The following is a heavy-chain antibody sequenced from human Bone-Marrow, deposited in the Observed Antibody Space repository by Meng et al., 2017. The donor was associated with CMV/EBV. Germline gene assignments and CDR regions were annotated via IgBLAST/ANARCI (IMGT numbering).Heavy chain of an antibody. Sequence: SEPLSLTCTVSGGSISSSSYYWGWIRQPPGKGLEWIGSIYYSGSTYYNPSLKSRVTISVDTSKNQFSLKLSSVTAADTAVYYCARVWGGDNWFDPWGQGILVTVSS. D-gene: IGHD3-16*01. CDR2: IYYSGST. V-gene: IGHV4-39*07. J-gene: IGHJ5*02. CDR1: GGSISSSSYY. CDR3: ARVWGGDNWFDP.